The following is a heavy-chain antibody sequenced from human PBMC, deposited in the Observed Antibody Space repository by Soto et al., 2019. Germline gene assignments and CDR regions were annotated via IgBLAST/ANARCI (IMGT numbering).Heavy chain of an antibody. J-gene: IGHJ4*02. Sequence: QVQLVESGGGVVQPGRSLRLSCAASGFTFSNYGMHWVRQAPGKGLEWVAVIWSEGTNKYYADSVKGRFTISRDNSKNTLYLQMNSLRAEDTAVYYCARDRQYCSGGSCYTMIDYWGQGTLVTVSS. CDR3: ARDRQYCSGGSCYTMIDY. V-gene: IGHV3-33*01. CDR2: IWSEGTNK. D-gene: IGHD2-15*01. CDR1: GFTFSNYG.